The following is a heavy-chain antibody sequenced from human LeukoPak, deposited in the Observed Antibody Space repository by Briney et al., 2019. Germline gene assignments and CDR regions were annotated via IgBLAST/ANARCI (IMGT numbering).Heavy chain of an antibody. V-gene: IGHV4-59*01. Sequence: PSETLSLTCTVSGGSISSYYWSWIRRPPGKGLEWIGYIYYSGSTNYNPSLKSRVTISVDTSKNQFSLKLSSVTAADTAVYYCARVARYYDILTGSNDAFDIWGQGTMVTVSS. CDR2: IYYSGST. J-gene: IGHJ3*02. CDR1: GGSISSYY. D-gene: IGHD3-9*01. CDR3: ARVARYYDILTGSNDAFDI.